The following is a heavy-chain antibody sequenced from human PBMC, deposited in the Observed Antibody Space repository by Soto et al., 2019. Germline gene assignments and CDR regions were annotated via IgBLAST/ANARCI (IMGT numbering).Heavy chain of an antibody. Sequence: SETLSLTCAVYGGSFSGYYWSWIRQPPGKGLEWIGEINHSGSTNYNPSLKSRVTISVDTSKNQFSLKLSSVTAADTAVYYCVRPSNGSRRYDSFDIWGQATMVTGSS. V-gene: IGHV4-34*01. CDR2: INHSGST. D-gene: IGHD2-8*01. CDR1: GGSFSGYY. J-gene: IGHJ3*02. CDR3: VRPSNGSRRYDSFDI.